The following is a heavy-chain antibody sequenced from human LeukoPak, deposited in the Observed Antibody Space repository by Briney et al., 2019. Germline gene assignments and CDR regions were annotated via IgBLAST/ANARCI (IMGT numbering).Heavy chain of an antibody. D-gene: IGHD4-17*01. J-gene: IGHJ4*02. CDR3: ARDDYGDIQYFEN. V-gene: IGHV1-2*02. Sequence: ASVKDSCKASGYTFTKYFLHWVRQAPGQGLEWMGWINPNDGVALYAQKFQGRVTMTTDTSITTAYMEMSRLRSDDTAFYYCARDDYGDIQYFENWGQGTLVTVSS. CDR1: GYTFTKYF. CDR2: INPNDGVA.